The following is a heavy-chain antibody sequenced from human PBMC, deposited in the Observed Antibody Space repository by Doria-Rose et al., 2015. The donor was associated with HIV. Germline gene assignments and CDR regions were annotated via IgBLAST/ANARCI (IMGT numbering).Heavy chain of an antibody. V-gene: IGHV2-26*01. D-gene: IGHD6-13*01. CDR3: ARIKSSRWYHKYYLDF. J-gene: IGHJ4*02. Sequence: QITLKESGPVLVKPTETLTLTCTDSGVSPSSPRMGVSWIRQPPGKALEWLADNFSDDERSYKTSLKSRLTISRGTSKSQVVLTMTDMDPVDTATYYCARIKSSRWYHKYYLDFWGQGTLVIVSA. CDR1: GVSPSSPRMG. CDR2: NFSDDER.